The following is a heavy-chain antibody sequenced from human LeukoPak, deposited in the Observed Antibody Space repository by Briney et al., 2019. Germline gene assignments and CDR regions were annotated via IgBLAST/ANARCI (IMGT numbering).Heavy chain of an antibody. CDR2: ISNRGTT. CDR3: ATATSASNFYSDY. CDR1: GGSISTTIHY. J-gene: IGHJ4*02. V-gene: IGHV4-39*01. Sequence: PSETVSLTCSVSGGSISTTIHYWRWIRQPPGKGLEWIGTISNRGTTYSNPSLKSRLTMSVDTSQNQFSLQLTSVTAADTALYYCATATSASNFYSDYWGQGTLVTVSS. D-gene: IGHD5-12*01.